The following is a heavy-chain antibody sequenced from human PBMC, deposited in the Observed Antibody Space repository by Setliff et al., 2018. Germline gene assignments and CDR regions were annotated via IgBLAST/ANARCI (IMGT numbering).Heavy chain of an antibody. D-gene: IGHD1-26*01. CDR2: IIPIFGTA. CDR3: ARSLVGATYSVYFDY. V-gene: IGHV1-69*05. J-gene: IGHJ4*02. Sequence: GASVKVSCKASGGTFSSYAISWVRQAPGQGLEWMGGIIPIFGTANYAQKFQGRVTITTDESTSAAYMELSSLRSEDTAVYYCARSLVGATYSVYFDYWGQGALVTVSS. CDR1: GGTFSSYA.